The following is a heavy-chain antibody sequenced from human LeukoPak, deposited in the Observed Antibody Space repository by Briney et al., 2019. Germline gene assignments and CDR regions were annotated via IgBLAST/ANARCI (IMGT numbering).Heavy chain of an antibody. Sequence: GGSLRLSCAASGFTFDDYAMHWVRQAPGKGLEWVSGISWNSGSIGYADSVKGRFTISRDNAKNSLYLQMNSLRAEDTALYYCAKGGYVDTAMATGYWGQGTLVTVSS. D-gene: IGHD5-18*01. CDR1: GFTFDDYA. J-gene: IGHJ4*02. CDR3: AKGGYVDTAMATGY. V-gene: IGHV3-9*01. CDR2: ISWNSGSI.